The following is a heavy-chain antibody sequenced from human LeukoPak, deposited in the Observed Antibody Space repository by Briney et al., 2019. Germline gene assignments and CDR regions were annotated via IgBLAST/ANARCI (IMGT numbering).Heavy chain of an antibody. CDR1: GGTFSSYA. Sequence: SVKLSCKASGGTFSSYAISWVRQAPGQGLEWMGGIIPIFGTANYAQKFQGRVTITTDESTSTAYMELSSLRSEDTSVYYCASRDTYCSGGSCYSDFDYWGQGTLVTVSS. J-gene: IGHJ4*02. D-gene: IGHD2-15*01. V-gene: IGHV1-69*05. CDR3: ASRDTYCSGGSCYSDFDY. CDR2: IIPIFGTA.